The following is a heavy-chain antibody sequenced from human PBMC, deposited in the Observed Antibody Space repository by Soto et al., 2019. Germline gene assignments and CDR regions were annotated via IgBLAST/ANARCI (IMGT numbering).Heavy chain of an antibody. Sequence: GGSLRLSCAASGFTFSDYYMSWVRQAPGKGLEWVSYISTSATSTHYADSVKGRFTISRDGAKNSLYLQMNSLRAEDTAVYYCARDYFYGSGSYSSYYFDYWGQGTLVTVSS. J-gene: IGHJ4*02. D-gene: IGHD3-10*01. CDR1: GFTFSDYY. CDR3: ARDYFYGSGSYSSYYFDY. V-gene: IGHV3-11*01. CDR2: ISTSATST.